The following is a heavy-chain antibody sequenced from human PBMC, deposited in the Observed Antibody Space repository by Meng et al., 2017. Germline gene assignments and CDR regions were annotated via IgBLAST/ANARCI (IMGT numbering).Heavy chain of an antibody. Sequence: GSLRLSCAVSGYSISSGYYWGWIRQPPGKGLEWIGSIYHSGSTYYNPSLKSRVTISVDTSKNQFSLKLSSVTAADTAVYYCARDPEDYYDSKNAFDIWGQGTMVTF. J-gene: IGHJ3*02. CDR1: GYSISSGYY. V-gene: IGHV4-38-2*02. D-gene: IGHD3-22*01. CDR3: ARDPEDYYDSKNAFDI. CDR2: IYHSGST.